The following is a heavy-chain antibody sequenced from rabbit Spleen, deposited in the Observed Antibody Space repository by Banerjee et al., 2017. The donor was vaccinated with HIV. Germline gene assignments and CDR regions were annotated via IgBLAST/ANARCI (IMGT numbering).Heavy chain of an antibody. CDR3: ARDLVGVIGWNFYL. V-gene: IGHV1S45*01. CDR1: GFSFGDTGE. J-gene: IGHJ4*01. D-gene: IGHD1-1*01. CDR2: INAATGRP. Sequence: EQVVETGGGLVQPKGSLTLTCNVYGFSFGDTGEMCLVRQAPGKGLEWSACINAATGRPVYASWAKGRFTISRTSSTTVTLQMTSLTAADRAAYFCARDLVGVIGWNFYLWGPGTLVTVS.